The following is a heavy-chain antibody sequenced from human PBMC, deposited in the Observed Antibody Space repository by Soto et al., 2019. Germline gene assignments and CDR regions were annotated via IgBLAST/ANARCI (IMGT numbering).Heavy chain of an antibody. CDR3: ARYCIGVSCYSSHFDN. CDR1: GGSISSGGYY. J-gene: IGHJ4*02. CDR2: IYYSGST. V-gene: IGHV4-31*03. Sequence: QVQLQESGPGLVKPSQTLSLTCTVSGGSISSGGYYWSWIRQHPGKGLEWIGYIYYSGSTYYNPSLKIRVTTSVDTSKNQFTLKLSSVTAADTAVYYCARYCIGVSCYSSHFDNWGQGTLVTVSS. D-gene: IGHD2-15*01.